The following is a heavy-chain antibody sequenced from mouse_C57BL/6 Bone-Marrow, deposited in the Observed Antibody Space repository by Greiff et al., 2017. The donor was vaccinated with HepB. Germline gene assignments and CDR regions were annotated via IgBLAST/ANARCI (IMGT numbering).Heavy chain of an antibody. J-gene: IGHJ1*03. CDR2: ISSGGDYI. V-gene: IGHV5-9-1*02. CDR3: TRDRYYGSRGYFDV. D-gene: IGHD1-1*01. CDR1: GFTFSSYA. Sequence: EVQLVESGEGLVKPGGSLKLSCAASGFTFSSYAMSWVRQTPEKRLEWVAYISSGGDYIYYADTVKGRFTISRDNARNTLYLQMSSLKSEDTAMYYCTRDRYYGSRGYFDVWGTGTTVTVSS.